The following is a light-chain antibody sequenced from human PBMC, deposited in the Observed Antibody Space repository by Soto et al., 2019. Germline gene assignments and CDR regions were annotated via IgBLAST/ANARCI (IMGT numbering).Light chain of an antibody. Sequence: EIVLTQSPATLSLSPGERATLSCRASQSVSSYLAWYQQKPGQAPRLLIYDASNRATGIPARFSGSGSGTDFTLTISSLEPEDFAVYYCQQYGGSGTFGQGTKVDIK. V-gene: IGKV3-11*01. CDR3: QQYGGSGT. CDR2: DAS. J-gene: IGKJ1*01. CDR1: QSVSSY.